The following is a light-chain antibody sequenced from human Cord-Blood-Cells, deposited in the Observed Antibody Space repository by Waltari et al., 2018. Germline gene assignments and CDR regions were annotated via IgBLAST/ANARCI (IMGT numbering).Light chain of an antibody. V-gene: IGLV2-14*03. CDR3: SSYTSSSTWV. J-gene: IGLJ3*02. Sequence: QSALTQPASVSGSPGQPITISCTGTSSDVGGYNSVSWHQQHPGNAPKLMIYDVINRPSVVSNRFSGSKSGNTASLTISGLQAEDEADYYCSSYTSSSTWVFGGGTKLTVL. CDR2: DVI. CDR1: SSDVGGYNS.